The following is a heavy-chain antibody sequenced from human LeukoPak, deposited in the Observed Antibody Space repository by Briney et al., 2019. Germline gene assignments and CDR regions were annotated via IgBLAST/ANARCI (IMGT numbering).Heavy chain of an antibody. Sequence: SETLSLTCTVSGGSISSSSYYWGWIRQPPGKGLEWIGSIYYSGSTYYNPSLKSRVTISVDTSKNQFSLKLSSVTAADTAVYYCARIIEVTARPAPDYWGQGTLVTVSS. CDR3: ARIIEVTARPAPDY. CDR1: GGSISSSSYY. J-gene: IGHJ4*02. D-gene: IGHD2-21*02. V-gene: IGHV4-39*01. CDR2: IYYSGST.